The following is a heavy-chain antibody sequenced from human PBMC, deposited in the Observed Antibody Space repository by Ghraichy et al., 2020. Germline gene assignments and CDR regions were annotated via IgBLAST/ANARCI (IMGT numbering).Heavy chain of an antibody. CDR1: GFIFSGYW. V-gene: IGHV3-7*01. CDR3: KRDLVWGSYSQKDY. CDR2: IKHDGSAK. D-gene: IGHD3-16*01. J-gene: IGHJ4*02. Sequence: GGSLRLSCAASGFIFSGYWIIGFRQAPGKRVEWVANIKHDGSAKYYVDSVKGRFTISRDNAENSLSLQMNRLRDEDTAVYYWKRDLVWGSYSQKDYWGQGTLVTVSS.